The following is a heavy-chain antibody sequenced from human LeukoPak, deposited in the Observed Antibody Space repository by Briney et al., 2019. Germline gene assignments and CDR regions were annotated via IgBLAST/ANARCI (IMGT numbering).Heavy chain of an antibody. CDR2: IYYSGST. Sequence: SQTLSLTCTVSGGSISSGDYYWSWIRQPPGKGLEWIGYIYYSGSTYYNPSLKSRVTISADTSKNQFSLKLSSVTAADTAVYYCARGAGLRNWFDPWGQGTLVTVSS. CDR3: ARGAGLRNWFDP. V-gene: IGHV4-30-4*08. D-gene: IGHD6-13*01. J-gene: IGHJ5*02. CDR1: GGSISSGDYY.